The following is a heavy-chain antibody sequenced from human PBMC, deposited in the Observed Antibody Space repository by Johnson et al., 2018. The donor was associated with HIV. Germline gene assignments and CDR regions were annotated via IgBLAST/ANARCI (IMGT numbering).Heavy chain of an antibody. V-gene: IGHV3-13*01. CDR3: ARWGTVTTDAFDI. CDR2: IGTAGDT. J-gene: IGHJ3*02. Sequence: VQLVESRGVLVQPGGSLRLSCAASGFTVSSNEMSWVRQAPGKGLECVSAIGTAGDTYYPGSVKGRFTISRDNAKNSLYLQMNSMRAGDTAVYYCARWGTVTTDAFDIWGQGTMVTVSS. D-gene: IGHD4-17*01. CDR1: GFTVSSNE.